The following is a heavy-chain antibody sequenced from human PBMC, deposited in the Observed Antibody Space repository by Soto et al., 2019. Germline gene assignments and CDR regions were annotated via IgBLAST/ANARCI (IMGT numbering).Heavy chain of an antibody. Sequence: SETLSLTCTVSGGSISSGGYYWSWIRQHPGKGLEWIGYIYYSGSTYYNPSLKSRVTISVDTSKNQFSLKLSSVTAADTAVYYCASEVAAAGTNYYYGMDVWGQGTTVTVSS. V-gene: IGHV4-31*03. J-gene: IGHJ6*02. D-gene: IGHD6-13*01. CDR1: GGSISSGGYY. CDR2: IYYSGST. CDR3: ASEVAAAGTNYYYGMDV.